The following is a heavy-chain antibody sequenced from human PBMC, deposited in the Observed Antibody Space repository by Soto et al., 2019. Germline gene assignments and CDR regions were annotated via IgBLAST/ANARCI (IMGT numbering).Heavy chain of an antibody. CDR2: ISSSSSTI. J-gene: IGHJ6*02. D-gene: IGHD4-17*01. CDR3: AREATVTEYYYGMDV. Sequence: GGSLRLSCAASGFTFSSYSMNWVRQAPGKGLEWVSYISSSSSTIYYADSVKGRFTISRDNAKNSLYLQMNSLRDEDTAVYYCAREATVTEYYYGMDVWGQGTTVTVSS. V-gene: IGHV3-48*02. CDR1: GFTFSSYS.